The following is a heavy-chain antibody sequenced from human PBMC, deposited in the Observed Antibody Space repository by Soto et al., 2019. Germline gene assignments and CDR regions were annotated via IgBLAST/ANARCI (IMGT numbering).Heavy chain of an antibody. J-gene: IGHJ6*02. CDR1: GYTFTSYY. V-gene: IGHV1-46*01. CDR2: INPSGGST. Sequence: ASVKVSCKASGYTFTSYYMHWVRQAPGQGLEWMGIINPSGGSTSYAQKFQGRVTMTRDTSTSTVYMELSSLRSEDTAVYYCASALGSQVVPATAYYYYYGMDDWGQGTTVTVSS. D-gene: IGHD2-2*01. CDR3: ASALGSQVVPATAYYYYYGMDD.